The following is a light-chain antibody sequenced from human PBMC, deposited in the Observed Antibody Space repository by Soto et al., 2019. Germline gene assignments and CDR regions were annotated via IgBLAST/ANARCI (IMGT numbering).Light chain of an antibody. CDR1: QVISDY. CDR3: KQGRKWA. CDR2: EAS. V-gene: IGKV3D-11*01. Sequence: IVLTQPPDTLTLSPAERATISCRASQVISDYLALYQQKPGQAPRLLIYEASNMATGIPSRFSGRGSGSDFTLTVSSLEPEDFAVYSCKQGRKWAFGQGTKVDIK. J-gene: IGKJ1*01.